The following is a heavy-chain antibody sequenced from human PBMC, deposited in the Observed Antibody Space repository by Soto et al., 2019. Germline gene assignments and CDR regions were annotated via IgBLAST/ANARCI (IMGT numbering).Heavy chain of an antibody. CDR3: ARDPDSSGWYRFDY. Sequence: QVQLVESGGGVVQPGRSLRLSCAASGFTLSSYAMHWVRQAPGKGLEWVAIISNDAINKYYADSVKGRFTISRDNCKDTVYLQMNSLRAEDTAVYYCARDPDSSGWYRFDYWGQGTLVTVSS. J-gene: IGHJ4*02. CDR2: ISNDAINK. V-gene: IGHV3-30-3*01. D-gene: IGHD6-19*01. CDR1: GFTLSSYA.